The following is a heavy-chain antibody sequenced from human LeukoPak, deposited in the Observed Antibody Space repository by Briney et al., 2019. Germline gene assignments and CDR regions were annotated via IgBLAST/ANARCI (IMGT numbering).Heavy chain of an antibody. Sequence: GASVTVSCTPSGYLVIDYYMHWVRQAPGQGMEWMGWLRGDTGDTDSPQKFKGRVTMTRDTATNTAYMQLSRLTYDDTAIYFCARVRNNACDYWGQGTLVTVSS. CDR1: GYLVIDYY. CDR3: ARVRNNACDY. J-gene: IGHJ4*02. D-gene: IGHD1/OR15-1a*01. CDR2: LRGDTGDT. V-gene: IGHV1-2*02.